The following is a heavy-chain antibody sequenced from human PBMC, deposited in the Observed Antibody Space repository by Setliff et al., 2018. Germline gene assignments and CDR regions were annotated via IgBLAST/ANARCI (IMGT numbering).Heavy chain of an antibody. CDR1: GGTFSNYA. CDR3: AREGVDTRSSTDYRYYMDV. J-gene: IGHJ6*03. D-gene: IGHD5-18*01. V-gene: IGHV1-69*05. Sequence: ASVKVSCKASGGTFSNYAVNWVRQAPGQGLEWMGGIIPFFRTANYAQKFQDRVTIITDESTSTAYMELSSLRTEDTAVYYCAREGVDTRSSTDYRYYMDVWGKGTTVTVLL. CDR2: IIPFFRTA.